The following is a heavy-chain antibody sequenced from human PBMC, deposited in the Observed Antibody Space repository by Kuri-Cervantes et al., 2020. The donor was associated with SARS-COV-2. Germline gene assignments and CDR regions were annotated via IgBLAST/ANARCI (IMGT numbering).Heavy chain of an antibody. J-gene: IGHJ3*02. V-gene: IGHV3-7*01. CDR3: AREGGVVVPAIDAFDI. CDR1: GFTFSSYW. CDR2: IKQDGSEK. D-gene: IGHD2-15*01. Sequence: GESPKISCAASGFTFSSYWMSWVRQAPGKGLEWVANIKQDGSEKYYVDSVKGRFSISRDNSKNTLYLQVNSLRVEDTAIYYCAREGGVVVPAIDAFDIWGQGTMVTVSS.